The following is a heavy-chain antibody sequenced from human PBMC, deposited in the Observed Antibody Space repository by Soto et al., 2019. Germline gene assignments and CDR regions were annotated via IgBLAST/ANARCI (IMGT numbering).Heavy chain of an antibody. V-gene: IGHV4-34*01. CDR1: GGSFSGYY. CDR3: ARVVGSGWPYYFDY. Sequence: QVQLQQWGAGLLKPSETLSLTCAVYGGSFSGYYWSWIRQPPGKGLEWIGEINHSGSTNYNPSRKSRVTISVDTSKNQFSLKLSSVTAADTAVYYCARVVGSGWPYYFDYWGQGTLVTVSS. CDR2: INHSGST. J-gene: IGHJ4*02. D-gene: IGHD6-19*01.